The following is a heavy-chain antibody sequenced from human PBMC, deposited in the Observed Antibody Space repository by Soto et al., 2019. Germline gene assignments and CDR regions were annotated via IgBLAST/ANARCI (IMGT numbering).Heavy chain of an antibody. CDR1: GFSVNDTY. J-gene: IGHJ4*02. Sequence: GGSLRLSCTASGFSVNDTYIAWVRQAPGKSPEWVAVIFSRGTAHYADSVTGRFTFSRDNSKRTLNLQLNNLRAEDTAVYYCTKLWGYYFESWGQGTLVTVSS. CDR3: TKLWGYYFES. D-gene: IGHD3-22*01. V-gene: IGHV3-53*01. CDR2: IFSRGTA.